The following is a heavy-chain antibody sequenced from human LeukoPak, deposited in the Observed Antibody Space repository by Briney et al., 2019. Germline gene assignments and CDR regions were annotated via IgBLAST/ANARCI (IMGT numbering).Heavy chain of an antibody. Sequence: PSETLSLTCTVSGGSISNSDYYWGWIRQPPGKGLEWIGSIYYSGSTYYNPSLKSRVTISVDTSKNQFSLKLNSVTAADTAVYYCARNRYYYGSGNYGVPNWFDPWGQGTLVTVSS. J-gene: IGHJ5*02. CDR2: IYYSGST. CDR1: GGSISNSDYY. V-gene: IGHV4-39*01. D-gene: IGHD3-10*01. CDR3: ARNRYYYGSGNYGVPNWFDP.